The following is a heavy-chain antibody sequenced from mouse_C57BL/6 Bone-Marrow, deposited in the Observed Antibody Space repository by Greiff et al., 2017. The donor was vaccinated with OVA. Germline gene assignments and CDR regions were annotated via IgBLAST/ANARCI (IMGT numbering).Heavy chain of an antibody. CDR2: IYPGDGDT. CDR3: ARGYYYGSSYDV. D-gene: IGHD1-1*01. V-gene: IGHV1-82*01. J-gene: IGHJ1*03. CDR1: GYAFSSSW. Sequence: VQLQQSGPELVKPGASVKISCKASGYAFSSSWMNWVKPRPGKGLEWIGRIYPGDGDTNYNGKFKGKATLTADKSSSTAYMQLSSLTSEDSAVYVCARGYYYGSSYDVWGTGTTVTVSS.